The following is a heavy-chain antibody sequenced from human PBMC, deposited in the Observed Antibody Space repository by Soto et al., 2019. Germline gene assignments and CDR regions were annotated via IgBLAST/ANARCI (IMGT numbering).Heavy chain of an antibody. CDR2: IKRGSTPI. CDR1: GFIFNSYS. CDR3: AREGVGVILGHYYYYGMDV. J-gene: IGHJ6*02. D-gene: IGHD1-26*01. Sequence: PGGSLRLSCVASGFIFNSYSMNWVRQAPGKGLEWISNIKRGSTPIFYADSVKGRFTISRDNAKNSLYLQMNSLRAEDTAVYYCAREGVGVILGHYYYYGMDVWGQGTTVTVSS. V-gene: IGHV3-48*01.